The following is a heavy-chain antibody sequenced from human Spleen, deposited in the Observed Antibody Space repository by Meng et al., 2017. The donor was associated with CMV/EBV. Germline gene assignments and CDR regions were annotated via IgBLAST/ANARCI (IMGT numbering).Heavy chain of an antibody. Sequence: ASVKVSCKASGYTFTGYYMHWVRQAPGQGLEWMGRINPNSGTTNYAQKFQGRVTMTRDTSISTAYMELSRLRSDDTAVYYCARDLRPGATIFGVRSVHYGMDVWGQGTTVTVSS. D-gene: IGHD3-3*01. CDR2: INPNSGTT. CDR3: ARDLRPGATIFGVRSVHYGMDV. V-gene: IGHV1-2*06. J-gene: IGHJ6*02. CDR1: GYTFTGYY.